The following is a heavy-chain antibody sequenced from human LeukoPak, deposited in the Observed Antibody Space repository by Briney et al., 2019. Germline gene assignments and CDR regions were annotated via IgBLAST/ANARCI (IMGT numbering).Heavy chain of an antibody. CDR3: ARACSSTSCYSGVLFYH. J-gene: IGHJ4*02. Sequence: GGSLRLSCAASGFTFSDYYMGWIRQARGEGLEWVSYITTSGGTIYYADSVKGRFTNSRDNAKNSVYLQMNSLRAEDTAVYYCARACSSTSCYSGVLFYHWGQGTLVTVSS. V-gene: IGHV3-11*01. D-gene: IGHD2-2*02. CDR1: GFTFSDYY. CDR2: ITTSGGTI.